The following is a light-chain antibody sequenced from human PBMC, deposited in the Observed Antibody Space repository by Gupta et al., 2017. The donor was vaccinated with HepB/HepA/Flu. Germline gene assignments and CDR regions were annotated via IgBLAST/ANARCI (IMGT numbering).Light chain of an antibody. CDR1: QSVHNSN. CDR2: GAS. V-gene: IGKV3-20*01. Sequence: IELTQSPGTLSLSPGESATLSCRASQSVHNSNLAWYQQKPGQAPRLLIYGASIRATGIPDRFSGSGSGTDFTLTISSLEPEDFAVYSCHQYGTSPTFGQGTKVEI. J-gene: IGKJ1*01. CDR3: HQYGTSPT.